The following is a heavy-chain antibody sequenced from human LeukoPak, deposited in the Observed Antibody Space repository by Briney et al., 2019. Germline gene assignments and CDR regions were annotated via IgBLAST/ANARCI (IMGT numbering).Heavy chain of an antibody. CDR1: GFTFSTHW. V-gene: IGHV3-7*01. J-gene: IGHJ4*02. CDR2: IKQDGSEK. CDR3: ARKSRFTIFGVVFYYFDS. Sequence: GASLRLSCAASGFTFSTHWMSWGRQPPGKGMEWVANIKQDGSEKYSVDSVKGRFTISRDNAKNSLFLQMNSLRAEDTAVYYCARKSRFTIFGVVFYYFDSWGQGTLVTVSS. D-gene: IGHD3-3*01.